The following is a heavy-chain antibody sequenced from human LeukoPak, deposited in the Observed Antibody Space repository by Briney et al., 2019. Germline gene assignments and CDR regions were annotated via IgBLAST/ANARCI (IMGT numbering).Heavy chain of an antibody. CDR3: ARGGAAAGRNYYYMDV. D-gene: IGHD6-13*01. Sequence: PSETLSLTCAVYGGSFSGYYWSWIRQPPGKGLEWIGEINHSGSTNYNPSLKSRVTISVDMSKNQFSLKLSSVTAADTAVYYCARGGAAAGRNYYYMDVWGKGTTVTASS. V-gene: IGHV4-34*01. CDR1: GGSFSGYY. CDR2: INHSGST. J-gene: IGHJ6*03.